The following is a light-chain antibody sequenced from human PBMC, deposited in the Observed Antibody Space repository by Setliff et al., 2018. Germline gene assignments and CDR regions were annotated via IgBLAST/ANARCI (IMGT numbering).Light chain of an antibody. V-gene: IGLV1-47*01. Sequence: QSVLTQPPSASETPGQRVTISCSGRSPNIGRNYVYWYQQFPGMAPKLLIYRNAQRPSGVPDRFSGSKSGASASLAITGLRPEDEADYYCAAWDDVLSAVVFGGGTKVTVL. CDR3: AAWDDVLSAVV. CDR1: SPNIGRNY. J-gene: IGLJ2*01. CDR2: RNA.